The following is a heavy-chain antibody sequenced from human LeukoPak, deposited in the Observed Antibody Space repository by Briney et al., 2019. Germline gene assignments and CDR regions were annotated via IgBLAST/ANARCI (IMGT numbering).Heavy chain of an antibody. CDR3: ARAKVSGYPTYWYFDL. D-gene: IGHD3-9*01. CDR2: IFTVFGTT. CDR1: GDTFSRYA. J-gene: IGHJ2*01. Sequence: GASVKVSCKASGDTFSRYALSWVRQAPGQGLEWMGGIFTVFGTTHYEKDLQGRVTITADKSTNTVYMELTSLRSEDTAIYYCARAKVSGYPTYWYFDLWGRGTLVTVSS. V-gene: IGHV1-69*06.